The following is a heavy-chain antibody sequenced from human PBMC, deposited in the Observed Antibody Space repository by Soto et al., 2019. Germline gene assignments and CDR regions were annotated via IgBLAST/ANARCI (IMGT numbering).Heavy chain of an antibody. J-gene: IGHJ4*02. CDR3: AGDPDSSSSSKLHY. Sequence: SETLSLTCAVSGGSIISNNLWSWVRQPPGRGLEWIGEINHSGGTNYNPSLKNRVTMSVDKSKNQFSLNLNSVTAADTSIYYCAGDPDSSSSSKLHYWGQVTLVTVSS. CDR2: INHSGGT. CDR1: GGSIISNNL. V-gene: IGHV4-4*02. D-gene: IGHD6-13*01.